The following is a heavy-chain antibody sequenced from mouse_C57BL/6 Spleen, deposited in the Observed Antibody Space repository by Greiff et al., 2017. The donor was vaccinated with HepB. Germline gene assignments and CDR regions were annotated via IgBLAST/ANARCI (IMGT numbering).Heavy chain of an antibody. CDR1: GFSLTSYG. V-gene: IGHV2-2*01. J-gene: IGHJ2*01. CDR3: ARTALYDYEDYFDY. CDR2: IWSGGST. D-gene: IGHD2-4*01. Sequence: QVQLKESGPGLVQPSQSLSITCTVSGFSLTSYGVHWVRQSPGKGLEWLGVIWSGGSTDYNAAFISRLSISKDNSKSQVFFKMNSLQADDTAIYYCARTALYDYEDYFDYWGQGTTLTVSS.